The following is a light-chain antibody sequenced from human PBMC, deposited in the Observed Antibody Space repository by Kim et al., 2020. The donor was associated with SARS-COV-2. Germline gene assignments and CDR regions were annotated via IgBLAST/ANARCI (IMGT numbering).Light chain of an antibody. CDR2: DVN. CDR3: SSYTSSSAYV. V-gene: IGLV2-14*01. Sequence: QSALTQPASVSGSPGQSITISCTGTNSDVGDYNSVSWYQQHPGRAPKLLIFDVNKRPSGVSNRFSGSKSGNTASLSISGLQTEDEADYYCSSYTSSSAYVFGTGTKVTVL. CDR1: NSDVGDYNS. J-gene: IGLJ1*01.